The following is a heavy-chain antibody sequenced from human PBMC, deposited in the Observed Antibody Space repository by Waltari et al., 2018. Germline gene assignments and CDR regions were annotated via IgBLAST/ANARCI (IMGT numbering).Heavy chain of an antibody. CDR3: AAKEAWGNRAFDY. J-gene: IGHJ4*02. Sequence: QVQLVQSGAEVKKPGASVRLSCKISGYSPPALSVHWVRQAPGKGLEWMGGFDPEDAETIVAQRFQGRVTMTEETSPETAYMELSSLSSEDTAVYFCAAKEAWGNRAFDYWGQGTLVTVSS. V-gene: IGHV1-24*01. CDR2: FDPEDAET. CDR1: GYSPPALS. D-gene: IGHD7-27*01.